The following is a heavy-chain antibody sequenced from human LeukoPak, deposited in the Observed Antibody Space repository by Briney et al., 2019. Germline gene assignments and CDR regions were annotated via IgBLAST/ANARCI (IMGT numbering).Heavy chain of an antibody. CDR1: EFTFSSYS. CDR2: ISSGSTYI. D-gene: IGHD3-10*01. CDR3: AKEDGSGID. V-gene: IGHV3-21*01. J-gene: IGHJ4*02. Sequence: GGSLRLSCAVSEFTFSSYSMNWVRQAPGKGLEWVSSISSGSTYIYYTDSVKGRFTISRDNAKNSLYLQMNSLRAEDTAVYYCAKEDGSGIDWGQGTLVTVSS.